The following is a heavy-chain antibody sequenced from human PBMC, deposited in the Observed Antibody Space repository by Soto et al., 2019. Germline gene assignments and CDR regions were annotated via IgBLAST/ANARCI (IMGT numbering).Heavy chain of an antibody. CDR2: MNPNSGNT. CDR1: GGTFSSFG. CDR3: ARGLLRRSSGWYLGY. Sequence: ASVKVSCKASGGTFSSFGINWVRQATGQGLEWMGWMNPNSGNTGYAQKFQGRVTMTRNTSISTAYMELSSLRSEDTAVYYCARGLLRRSSGWYLGYWGQGTLVTVSS. D-gene: IGHD6-19*01. J-gene: IGHJ4*02. V-gene: IGHV1-8*02.